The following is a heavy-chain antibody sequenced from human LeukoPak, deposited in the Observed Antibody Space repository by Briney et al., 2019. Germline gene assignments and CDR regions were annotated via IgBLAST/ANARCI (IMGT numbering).Heavy chain of an antibody. V-gene: IGHV5-51*01. D-gene: IGHD3-10*01. CDR2: IYPGYSGS. CDR1: GNRFTFYW. Sequence: GASLKISCQVFGNRFTFYWIGWVRQLPGKGLGWMGTIYPGYSGSRYNPSFQGEVTISVDKSISTAYLQGSSLKASDTAMYYCVRLSRITIIRGVPSGAFDIWGQGTMVTVSS. J-gene: IGHJ3*02. CDR3: VRLSRITIIRGVPSGAFDI.